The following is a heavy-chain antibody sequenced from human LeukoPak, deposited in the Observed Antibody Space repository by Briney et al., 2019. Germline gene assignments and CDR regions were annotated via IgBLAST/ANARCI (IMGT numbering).Heavy chain of an antibody. J-gene: IGHJ6*04. V-gene: IGHV4-4*07. CDR1: GGSISSYY. CDR2: IITSAST. CDR3: ARLVPYYYYGMDV. Sequence: PSETLSLTCTVFGGSISSYYWSWIRKPAGKGLEWIGRIITSASTTYNPRPKTQLTMSVDTPTSQFSLKLSSVTAANTAVDYCARLVPYYYYGMDVCGERNTGSASS.